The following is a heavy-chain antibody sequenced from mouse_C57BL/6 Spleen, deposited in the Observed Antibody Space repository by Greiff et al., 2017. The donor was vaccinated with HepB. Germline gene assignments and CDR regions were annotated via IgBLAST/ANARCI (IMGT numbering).Heavy chain of an antibody. CDR2: FYPGDGDT. CDR1: GYAFSSYW. J-gene: IGHJ2*01. CDR3: ARGGQLRLPFDY. V-gene: IGHV1-80*01. D-gene: IGHD3-2*02. Sequence: QVQLQQSGAELVKPGASVKISCKASGYAFSSYWMNWVKQRPGKGLEWIGQFYPGDGDTNYNGKFKGKATLTADKSSSTAYMQLSSLTSEDSAVYFCARGGQLRLPFDYWGQGTTLTVSS.